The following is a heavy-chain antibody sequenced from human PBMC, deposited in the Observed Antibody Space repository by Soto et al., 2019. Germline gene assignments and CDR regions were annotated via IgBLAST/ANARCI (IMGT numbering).Heavy chain of an antibody. CDR1: GVTFSDYD. D-gene: IGHD6-19*01. CDR2: ISSSSSYT. V-gene: IGHV3-11*06. Sequence: GGSLKLSCAASGVTFSDYDMSWIRQAPGKGLEWVSYISSSSSYTNYADSVKGRFTISRDNAKNSLYLQMNSLRAEDTAVYYCARDFPIAVAGPYFDYWGQGTLVTVSS. J-gene: IGHJ4*02. CDR3: ARDFPIAVAGPYFDY.